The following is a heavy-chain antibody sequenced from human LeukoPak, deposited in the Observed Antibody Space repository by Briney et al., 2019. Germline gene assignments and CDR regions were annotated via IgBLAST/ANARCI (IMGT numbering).Heavy chain of an antibody. V-gene: IGHV1-2*02. Sequence: GASVKVSCKTSGYTFTSYDLNWVRQATGQGLEWMGWINPNSGGTNYAQKFQGRVTMTRDTSISTAYMELSRLRSDDTAVYYCARETWEGSSWYWFDPWGQGTLVTVSS. D-gene: IGHD6-13*01. J-gene: IGHJ5*02. CDR3: ARETWEGSSWYWFDP. CDR2: INPNSGGT. CDR1: GYTFTSYD.